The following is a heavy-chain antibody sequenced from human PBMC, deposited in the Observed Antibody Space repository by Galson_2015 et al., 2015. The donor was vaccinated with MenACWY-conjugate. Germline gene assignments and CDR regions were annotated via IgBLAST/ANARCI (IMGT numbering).Heavy chain of an antibody. CDR3: TRGNDGYGRFDP. J-gene: IGHJ5*02. V-gene: IGHV3-74*01. D-gene: IGHD5-24*01. Sequence: PLRICCAARVLTFNHEGMHWVLQASGKGLVWVLSVSPDGSVTTYADSVKRRFTLSRDNVKNTLYLQMNSLRGDDTAVYYCTRGNDGYGRFDPWGQGTLVTVSS. CDR2: VSPDGSVT. CDR1: VLTFNHEG.